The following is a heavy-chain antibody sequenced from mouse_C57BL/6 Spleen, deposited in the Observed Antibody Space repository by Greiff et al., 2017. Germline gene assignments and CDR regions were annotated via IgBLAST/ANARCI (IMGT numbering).Heavy chain of an antibody. Sequence: QFQLQQPGAELVMPGASVQLSCKASGYTFTSYWMHWVQQRPGQGLEWIVEIDPSDSYTNYNQKFKGKSTLTVDKSSSTAYMQLSSLTSEDSAVYYCARSGLGYYGSSPFAYWGQGTLVTVSA. D-gene: IGHD1-1*01. CDR3: ARSGLGYYGSSPFAY. V-gene: IGHV1-69*01. CDR2: IDPSDSYT. CDR1: GYTFTSYW. J-gene: IGHJ3*01.